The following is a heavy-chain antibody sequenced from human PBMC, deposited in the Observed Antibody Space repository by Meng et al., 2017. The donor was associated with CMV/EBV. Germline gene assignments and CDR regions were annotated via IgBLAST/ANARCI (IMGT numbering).Heavy chain of an antibody. CDR2: INHSGST. CDR1: GGSFSGYY. CDR3: ASPYCSSTSCYTGNWFDP. J-gene: IGHJ5*02. D-gene: IGHD2-2*02. V-gene: IGHV4-34*01. Sequence: SLTCAVYGGSFSGYYWSWIRQPPGKGLEWIGEINHSGSTNYNPSLKSRVTISVDTSKNQFSLKLSSVTAADTAVYYCASPYCSSTSCYTGNWFDPWGQGTLVTVSS.